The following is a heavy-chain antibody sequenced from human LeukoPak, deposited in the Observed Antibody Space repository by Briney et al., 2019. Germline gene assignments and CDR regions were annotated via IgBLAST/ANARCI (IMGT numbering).Heavy chain of an antibody. CDR1: GGSISSYY. CDR2: IYYSGST. J-gene: IGHJ3*02. CDR3: ARHVNDILTGFTHGAFDI. Sequence: SETLSLTCTVSGGSISSYYWSWIRQSPGKGLAWIGHIYYSGSTNYNPSLKSRVTISVDTSKNQFSLKLSSVTAADTAVYYCARHVNDILTGFTHGAFDIWGQGTMVTVSS. D-gene: IGHD3-9*01. V-gene: IGHV4-59*08.